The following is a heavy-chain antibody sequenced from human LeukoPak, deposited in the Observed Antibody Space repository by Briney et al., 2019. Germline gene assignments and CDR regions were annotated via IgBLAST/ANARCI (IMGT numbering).Heavy chain of an antibody. CDR2: ISSSGSA. CDR1: GGSVTSGGYY. Sequence: PSETLSLTCTVSGGSVTSGGYYWSWIGQPAGKGLEWIGRISSSGSANYYPSFESRVTVSLDTSKNQFSLKLYSVTAADTAVYYCASEYVGGLIPYWFDPWGQGTLVTVSS. J-gene: IGHJ5*02. CDR3: ASEYVGGLIPYWFDP. V-gene: IGHV4-61*02. D-gene: IGHD3-16*01.